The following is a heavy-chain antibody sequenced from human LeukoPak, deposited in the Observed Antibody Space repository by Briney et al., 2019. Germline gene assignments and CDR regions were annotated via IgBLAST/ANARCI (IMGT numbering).Heavy chain of an antibody. CDR1: EFSFSSYW. CDR3: ASAGLYHWYFDL. CDR2: IKPDGSEK. V-gene: IGHV3-7*01. D-gene: IGHD2/OR15-2a*01. Sequence: PGGTLRLSCAASEFSFSSYWMSWVRQATGKGLEWVANIKPDGSEKNYVDSVKGRFTISRDNAKNSLYLQTNSLRAEDTAFYHCASAGLYHWYFDLWGRGTLVTVSS. J-gene: IGHJ2*01.